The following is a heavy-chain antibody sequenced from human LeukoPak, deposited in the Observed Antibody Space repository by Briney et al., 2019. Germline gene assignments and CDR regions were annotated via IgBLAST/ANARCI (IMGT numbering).Heavy chain of an antibody. Sequence: ASVKVSCKTSAHTFTSYYIHCARQAPGQGLEWMGMINPSSGATNYAQKFQGRVTMTRDTSTSTVYMELSSHRSEDTAVYYCASATNFYYYYGMDVWGQGTTVTVSS. CDR1: AHTFTSYY. D-gene: IGHD1-26*01. J-gene: IGHJ6*02. V-gene: IGHV1-46*01. CDR3: ASATNFYYYYGMDV. CDR2: INPSSGAT.